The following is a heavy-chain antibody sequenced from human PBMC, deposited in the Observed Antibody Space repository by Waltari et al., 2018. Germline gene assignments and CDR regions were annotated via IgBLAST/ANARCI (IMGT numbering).Heavy chain of an antibody. V-gene: IGHV3-21*01. CDR1: EFTFSIYS. Sequence: EVQLVESGGGLVKPGGSLRLSCAASEFTFSIYSMNWVRQAPGKGLEWVSSISVNSNHIYYADSVKGRFTISRDNAKNSLYLQMNSLRAEDTAVYYCARVLTSRSSGYSYYFDYWGQGTLVTVSS. D-gene: IGHD3-22*01. CDR3: ARVLTSRSSGYSYYFDY. CDR2: ISVNSNHI. J-gene: IGHJ4*02.